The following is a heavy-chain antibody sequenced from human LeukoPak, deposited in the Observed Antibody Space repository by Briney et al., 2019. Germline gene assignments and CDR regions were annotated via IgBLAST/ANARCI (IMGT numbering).Heavy chain of an antibody. V-gene: IGHV1-69*04. D-gene: IGHD2-15*01. CDR1: GYTFTNYG. CDR3: ARVVVAANNWFDP. Sequence: ASVKVSCKASGYTFTNYGISWVRQAPGQGLEWMGRIIPILGIANYAQKFQGRVTITADKSTSTAYMELSSLRSEDTAVYYCARVVVAANNWFDPWGQGTLVTVSS. J-gene: IGHJ5*02. CDR2: IIPILGIA.